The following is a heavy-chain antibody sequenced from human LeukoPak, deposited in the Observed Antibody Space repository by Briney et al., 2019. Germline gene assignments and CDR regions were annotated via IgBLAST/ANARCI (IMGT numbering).Heavy chain of an antibody. CDR3: APYLEPHDAFDI. CDR2: INPNSGGT. D-gene: IGHD1-20*01. Sequence: ASVKVSCKASGYTFTGYYMHWVRQAPGRGLEWMGWINPNSGGTNYAQKFQGRVTMTRDTSISTAYMKLSRLRSDDTAVYYCAPYLEPHDAFDIWGQGTLVTVSS. J-gene: IGHJ3*02. V-gene: IGHV1-2*02. CDR1: GYTFTGYY.